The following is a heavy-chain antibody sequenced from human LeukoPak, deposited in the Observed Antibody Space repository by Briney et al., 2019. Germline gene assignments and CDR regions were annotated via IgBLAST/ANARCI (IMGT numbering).Heavy chain of an antibody. CDR1: GFTFSDYY. V-gene: IGHV3-11*01. CDR2: ISGTGTTI. CDR3: ARYVGSKQDAFDI. Sequence: PGGSLRLSCAASGFTFSDYYMSWIRQAPGKGLEWVSYISGTGTTIYYADSVKGRFTISRDNAENSLYLQMNSLRAEDTAVYYCARYVGSKQDAFDIWGQGTMVTVPS. D-gene: IGHD4-11*01. J-gene: IGHJ3*02.